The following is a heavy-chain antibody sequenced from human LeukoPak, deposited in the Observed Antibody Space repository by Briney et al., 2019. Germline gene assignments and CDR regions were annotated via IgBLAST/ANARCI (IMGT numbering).Heavy chain of an antibody. D-gene: IGHD1-26*01. J-gene: IGHJ4*02. V-gene: IGHV1-2*02. Sequence: ASVKVSCKASGYTFTSYGVTWVRQAPGQGLEWMGWINPNSGGTNYAQKFQGRVTMTRDTSISTAYMELRSLRSDDTAVYYCARGPSGSEWFAETFDYWGQGTLVTVSS. CDR1: GYTFTSYG. CDR3: ARGPSGSEWFAETFDY. CDR2: INPNSGGT.